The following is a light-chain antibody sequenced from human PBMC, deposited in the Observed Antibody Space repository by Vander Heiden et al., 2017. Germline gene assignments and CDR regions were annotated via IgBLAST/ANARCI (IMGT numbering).Light chain of an antibody. J-gene: IGKJ4*01. V-gene: IGKV1-39*01. CDR1: PSISSY. CDR2: AAS. CDR3: QQSYSTPLT. Sequence: DIQMTQSPSSLSASVGDRVTITCRASPSISSYLNWYQQKPGKAPKLLIYAASSLQSGVPSRFSGSGSGTEFTLTISSLQPEDFATYYCQQSYSTPLTFGGGTKVEIK.